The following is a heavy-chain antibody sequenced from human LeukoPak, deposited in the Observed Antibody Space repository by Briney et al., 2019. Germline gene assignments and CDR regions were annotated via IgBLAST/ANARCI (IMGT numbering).Heavy chain of an antibody. V-gene: IGHV3-74*03. CDR3: ARDLDFGGYSNFDY. Sequence: GGSLRLSCAASGXTFSSYWMHWVRQAPGKGLVWVSRIKSDGSSIMYADSVKGRLTISRDNAKSTLYLQMNSLRAEDTAVYYCARDLDFGGYSNFDYWGQGTLVTVSS. D-gene: IGHD4-23*01. J-gene: IGHJ4*02. CDR1: GXTFSSYW. CDR2: IKSDGSSI.